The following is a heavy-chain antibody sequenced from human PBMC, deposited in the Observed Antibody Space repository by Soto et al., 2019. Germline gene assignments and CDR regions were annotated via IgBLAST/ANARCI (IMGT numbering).Heavy chain of an antibody. CDR2: VYYRGST. Sequence: PSETLSLTCSVSGDSVSDSYWSWIRQPPGKGLEWIGYVYYRGSTNYNPSLRGRVSISVDTSKSQVSLRVTSVTAADTAVYYCARVSFEYNTAYRFDPWGQGTLVTVSS. D-gene: IGHD1-20*01. CDR3: ARVSFEYNTAYRFDP. V-gene: IGHV4-59*02. CDR1: GDSVSDSY. J-gene: IGHJ5*02.